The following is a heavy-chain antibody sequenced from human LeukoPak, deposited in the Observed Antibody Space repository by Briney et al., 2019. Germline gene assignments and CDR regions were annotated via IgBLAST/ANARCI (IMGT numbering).Heavy chain of an antibody. CDR3: AKGHCSGGSCYFFDD. J-gene: IGHJ4*02. Sequence: GGSLKLSCAASGFTFDDYGMSWVRQAPGKGLEWVSGINWNGGSTGYADSVKGRFTISRDNAKNSLYLQMNSLRAEDTAVYYCAKGHCSGGSCYFFDDWGQGTLVTVSS. V-gene: IGHV3-20*04. D-gene: IGHD2-15*01. CDR1: GFTFDDYG. CDR2: INWNGGST.